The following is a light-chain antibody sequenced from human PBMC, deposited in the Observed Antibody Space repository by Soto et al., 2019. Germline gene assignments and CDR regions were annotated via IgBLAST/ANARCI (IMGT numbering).Light chain of an antibody. J-gene: IGKJ4*01. V-gene: IGKV3-20*01. CDR1: QSVSTY. Sequence: ELVLTPCAGDLTLSPGERATLFCRASQSVSTYLAWYQQKPGQAPRLLIYGASTRATGIPDRFSGSGSGTDLTLSISRLEPEDFAVYYCQQYGWLPRTFGGGTKVDIK. CDR3: QQYGWLPRT. CDR2: GAS.